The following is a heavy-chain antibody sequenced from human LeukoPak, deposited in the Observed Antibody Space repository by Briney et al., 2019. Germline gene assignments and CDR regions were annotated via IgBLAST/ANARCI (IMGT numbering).Heavy chain of an antibody. J-gene: IGHJ3*02. Sequence: AWETLSLTCTVSGGSISSYYWSWIRQPPGKGLEWIGYIYCSGSTNYKPSLKCRVTISVDTSKNHFSLQLSSVTAPDTAVYYCARDGSGRKKDAFDIWGQGTMVTVSS. CDR1: GGSISSYY. V-gene: IGHV4-59*12. CDR2: IYCSGST. CDR3: ARDGSGRKKDAFDI. D-gene: IGHD3-10*01.